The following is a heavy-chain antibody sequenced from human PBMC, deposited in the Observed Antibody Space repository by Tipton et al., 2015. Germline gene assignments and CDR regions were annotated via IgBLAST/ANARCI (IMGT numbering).Heavy chain of an antibody. J-gene: IGHJ6*02. V-gene: IGHV4-28*03. Sequence: TLSLTCAVSAYSISSGYYWGWIRQSPGKGLEWIGYISYSGSTHYNPSLKRRVTISLDTSKNQFSLTLNSVTAADTAVYYCARDLEHGMDVWGQGTTVTVSS. CDR2: ISYSGST. CDR1: AYSISSGYY. D-gene: IGHD5-24*01. CDR3: ARDLEHGMDV.